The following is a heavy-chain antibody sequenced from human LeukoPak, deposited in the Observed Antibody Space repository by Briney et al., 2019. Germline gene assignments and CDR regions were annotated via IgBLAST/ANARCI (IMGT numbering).Heavy chain of an antibody. CDR1: GFTFTSSA. CDR3: AKKRDPGYYFDS. V-gene: IGHV1-58*01. CDR2: IVVGSGNT. Sequence: VASAKVSCKASGFTFTSSAVQWVRQARGQRLEWIGWIVVGSGNTNYAQKFQERVTITRDMSTSTAYMELSSLRSEDTAVYYCAKKRDPGYYFDSWGQGTLVTVSS. J-gene: IGHJ4*02.